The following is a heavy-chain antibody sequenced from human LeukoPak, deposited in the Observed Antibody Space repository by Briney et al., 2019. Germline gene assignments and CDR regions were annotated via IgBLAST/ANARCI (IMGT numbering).Heavy chain of an antibody. CDR3: ASGGNSPRGHDAFDI. Sequence: ASVKVSCKASGYTFTSYYMHWVRQAPGQGLEWIGIINPSGGSTSYAQKFQGRVTMTRDMSTSTVYMELSSLRSEDTAVYYCASGGNSPRGHDAFDIWGQGTMVTVSS. CDR1: GYTFTSYY. CDR2: INPSGGST. V-gene: IGHV1-46*01. J-gene: IGHJ3*02. D-gene: IGHD4-23*01.